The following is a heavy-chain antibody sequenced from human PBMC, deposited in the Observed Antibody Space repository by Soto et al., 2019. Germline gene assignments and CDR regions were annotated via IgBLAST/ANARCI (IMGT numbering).Heavy chain of an antibody. J-gene: IGHJ3*02. CDR2: INTDGGSS. D-gene: IGHD2-2*01. CDR3: AREAGYCSRTSCYRRAFDT. V-gene: IGHV3-74*03. Sequence: EVQLVESGGDLVQPGGSLRLSCAASGFTFSGHWMHWVRQVPGKGLEWVSRINTDGGSSAYADSVKGRFTISRDNAKNTLYLQMNGPRAEDTAVYYCAREAGYCSRTSCYRRAFDTWGQGTTVTVSS. CDR1: GFTFSGHW.